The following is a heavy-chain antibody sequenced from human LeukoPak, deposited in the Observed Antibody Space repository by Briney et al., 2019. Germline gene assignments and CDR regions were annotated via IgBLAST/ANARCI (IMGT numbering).Heavy chain of an antibody. CDR1: GYTFTGYY. D-gene: IGHD3-16*02. Sequence: ASVKVSCKTSGYTFTGYYIQWVRQAPGQGLEWMGYINPTSGGTNYAQEFQGRVTMTRDTSISTAYMELSRLTSDDTAVYYYARGEMITFEGVIVISTFDIWGQGTMVTVS. CDR2: INPTSGGT. V-gene: IGHV1-2*02. CDR3: ARGEMITFEGVIVISTFDI. J-gene: IGHJ3*02.